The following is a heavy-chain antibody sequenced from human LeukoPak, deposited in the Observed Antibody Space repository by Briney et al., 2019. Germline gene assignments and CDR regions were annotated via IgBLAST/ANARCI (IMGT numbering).Heavy chain of an antibody. J-gene: IGHJ4*02. V-gene: IGHV3-72*01. D-gene: IGHD3-16*01. CDR3: AQSGSYAAFDY. CDR2: IRNKANSYTT. CDR1: GFTFSDHY. Sequence: PGASLRLSCAASGFTFSDHYMDWVRQAAGKGLEWVGRIRNKANSYTTEYAASVKGRFTISRDDSKNSLYLQMNSLKTEDTAVYYCAQSGSYAAFDYWGQGTLVTVSS.